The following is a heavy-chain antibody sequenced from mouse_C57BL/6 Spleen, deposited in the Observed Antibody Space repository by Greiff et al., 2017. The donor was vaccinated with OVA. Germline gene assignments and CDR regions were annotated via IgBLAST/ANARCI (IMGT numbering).Heavy chain of an antibody. CDR1: GFTFSDYG. Sequence: EVQLVESGGGLVKPGGSLKLSCAASGFTFSDYGMHWVRQAPEKGLEWVAYISSGSSTIYYADTVKGRFTISRDNAKNTLFLQMTSLRSEDTAMYYCARPESNYVAWFAYWGQGTLVTVSA. CDR2: ISSGSSTI. J-gene: IGHJ3*01. CDR3: ARPESNYVAWFAY. V-gene: IGHV5-17*01. D-gene: IGHD2-5*01.